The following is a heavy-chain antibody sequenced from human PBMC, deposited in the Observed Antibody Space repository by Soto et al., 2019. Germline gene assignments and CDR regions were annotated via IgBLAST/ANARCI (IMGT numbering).Heavy chain of an antibody. V-gene: IGHV1-46*03. CDR3: ARPYGGDYGGDGYYYYGMDV. CDR2: INPSGGST. CDR1: GYTFTSYY. J-gene: IGHJ6*02. D-gene: IGHD4-17*01. Sequence: GASVKVSCKASGYTFTSYYMHWVRQAPGQGLEWMGIINPSGGSTSYAQKFQGRVTMTRDTSTSTVYMELSSLRSEDTAVYYCARPYGGDYGGDGYYYYGMDVWGQGTTVTVSS.